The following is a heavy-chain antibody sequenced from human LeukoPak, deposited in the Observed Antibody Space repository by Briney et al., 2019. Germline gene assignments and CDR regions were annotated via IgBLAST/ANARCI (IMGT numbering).Heavy chain of an antibody. Sequence: GGSLRLSCAASGFTFSTYWMQWVRQAPGRGLVWVSHINSDGSSTTYADSVKGRFTTSRDNAKNTLYLQMNSLRAEDTAVYYCVRDNYGVDYWGQGTLVTVSS. CDR1: GFTFSTYW. D-gene: IGHD3-16*01. J-gene: IGHJ4*02. CDR2: INSDGSST. V-gene: IGHV3-74*03. CDR3: VRDNYGVDY.